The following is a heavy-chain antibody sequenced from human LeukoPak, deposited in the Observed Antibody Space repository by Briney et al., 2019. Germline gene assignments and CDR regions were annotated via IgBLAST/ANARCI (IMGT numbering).Heavy chain of an antibody. D-gene: IGHD1-26*01. CDR2: IYYSGST. Sequence: SETLSLTCTVSGGSISSGDYYWSWIRQPPGKGLEWIGYIYYSGSTYYNPSLKSRVTISVDTSKNQFSLKLSSVTAADTAVYYCARDKTVGATDYWGQGTLVTVSS. V-gene: IGHV4-30-4*01. J-gene: IGHJ4*02. CDR1: GGSISSGDYY. CDR3: ARDKTVGATDY.